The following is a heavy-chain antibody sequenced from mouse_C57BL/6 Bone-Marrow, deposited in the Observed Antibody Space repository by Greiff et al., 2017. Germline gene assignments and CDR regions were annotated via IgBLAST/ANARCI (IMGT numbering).Heavy chain of an antibody. J-gene: IGHJ2*01. Sequence: VQLQQSGPVLVKPGASVKMSCKASGYTFTDYYMNWVKQSHGKSLEWIGVINPYNGGTSYNQKFKGKATLTVDKSSSTAYMELKSLTSEDSAVYYCARWGYGSEYYFDYWGQGTTLTVSS. CDR2: INPYNGGT. V-gene: IGHV1-19*01. CDR1: GYTFTDYY. CDR3: ARWGYGSEYYFDY. D-gene: IGHD1-1*01.